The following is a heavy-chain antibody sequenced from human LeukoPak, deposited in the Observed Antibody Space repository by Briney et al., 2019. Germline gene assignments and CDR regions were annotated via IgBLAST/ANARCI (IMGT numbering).Heavy chain of an antibody. D-gene: IGHD6-13*01. V-gene: IGHV3-30-3*01. J-gene: IGHJ5*02. CDR3: ARDGYSSSWRGNWFDP. CDR1: GFTFSSYA. Sequence: PGGSLRLSCAASGFTFSSYAMHWVRQAPGKGLEWVAVISYDGSNKYYADSVKGRFTISRDNSKNTLYLQTNSLRAEDTAVYYCARDGYSSSWRGNWFDPWGQGTLVXXSS. CDR2: ISYDGSNK.